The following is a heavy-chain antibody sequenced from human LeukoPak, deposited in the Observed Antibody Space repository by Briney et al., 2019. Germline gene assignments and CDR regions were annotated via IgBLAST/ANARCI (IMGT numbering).Heavy chain of an antibody. CDR2: IWYDGSNK. J-gene: IGHJ4*02. CDR3: ARCRDGYNPDY. CDR1: GFTFSSYG. D-gene: IGHD5-24*01. V-gene: IGHV3-33*01. Sequence: GRSLRLSCAAPGFTFSSYGMHWVRQAPGKGLEWVAVIWYDGSNKYYADSVKGRFTISRDNSKNTLYLQMNSLRAEDTAVYYCARCRDGYNPDYWGQGTLVTVSS.